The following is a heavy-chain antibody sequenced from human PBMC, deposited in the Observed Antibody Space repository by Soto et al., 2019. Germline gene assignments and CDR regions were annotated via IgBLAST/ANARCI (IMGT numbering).Heavy chain of an antibody. CDR2: IYSNSST. Sequence: EVQLVESGGGLVQPGGSLRLSCAASGFTVSSKYMNWVRQTLGKGLEWISIIYSNSSTFYTDSVKGRFAISRDNSKNTLYLQMNSLRAEDTAVYYCARGLGYCSSTSCYSIFDSWGQGTLVTVSS. CDR1: GFTVSSKY. J-gene: IGHJ5*01. CDR3: ARGLGYCSSTSCYSIFDS. D-gene: IGHD2-2*01. V-gene: IGHV3-66*01.